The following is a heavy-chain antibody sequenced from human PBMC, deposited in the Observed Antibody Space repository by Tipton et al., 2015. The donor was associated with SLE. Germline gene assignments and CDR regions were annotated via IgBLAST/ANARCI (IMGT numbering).Heavy chain of an antibody. D-gene: IGHD3-22*01. CDR1: GGSISSYY. Sequence: TLSLTCTVSGGSISSYYWSWIRQPPGKGLEWIGYIYYSGSTNYNPSLKSRVTISVNTSKNQFYLKLSSVTAADTAGYYCARGFYYYDSSGYYPHWGQGTLVTVTS. CDR2: IYYSGST. CDR3: ARGFYYYDSSGYYPH. J-gene: IGHJ4*02. V-gene: IGHV4-59*12.